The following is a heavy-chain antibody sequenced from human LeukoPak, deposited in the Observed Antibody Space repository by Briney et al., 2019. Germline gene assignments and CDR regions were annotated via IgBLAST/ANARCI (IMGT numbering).Heavy chain of an antibody. V-gene: IGHV1-24*01. D-gene: IGHD3-3*01. CDR1: GYTPTELS. CDR2: FDPEDGET. Sequence: ASVKVSCKVSGYTPTELSMHWVRQAPGKGLEWMGGFDPEDGETIYAQKFQGRVTMTEDTSTDTAYMEVSSLRSEDTAVYYCATAIFGVVDFDYWGQGTLVTVTS. CDR3: ATAIFGVVDFDY. J-gene: IGHJ4*02.